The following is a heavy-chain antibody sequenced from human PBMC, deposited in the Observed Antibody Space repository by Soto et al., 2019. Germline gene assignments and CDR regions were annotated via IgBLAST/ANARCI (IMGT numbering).Heavy chain of an antibody. D-gene: IGHD3-3*01. J-gene: IGHJ6*02. CDR3: AREGTILVDYYYYGMDV. CDR2: INAGNGNT. V-gene: IGHV1-3*01. CDR1: GYTFTSYA. Sequence: ASVKVSCKASGYTFTSYAMHWVRQAPGQRLEWMGWINAGNGNTEYSQKFQGRVTITRDTSASTAYMELSSLRSEDTAVYYCAREGTILVDYYYYGMDVWGQGTTVTVSS.